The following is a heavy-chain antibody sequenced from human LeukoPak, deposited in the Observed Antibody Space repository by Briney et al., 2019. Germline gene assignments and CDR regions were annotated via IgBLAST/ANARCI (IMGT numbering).Heavy chain of an antibody. CDR3: AIEGSKSRYFDWLQT. J-gene: IGHJ5*02. V-gene: IGHV1-24*01. D-gene: IGHD3-9*01. CDR2: FDPEDAET. CDR1: GYTRTELS. Sequence: ASVKVSCKVSGYTRTELSMHWVRQGPGKGLEWMGGFDPEDAETIYAQKFQGRVTLTEDTSTDTAYMELSSLRSEDTAVYYCAIEGSKSRYFDWLQTWGQGTLVTVSS.